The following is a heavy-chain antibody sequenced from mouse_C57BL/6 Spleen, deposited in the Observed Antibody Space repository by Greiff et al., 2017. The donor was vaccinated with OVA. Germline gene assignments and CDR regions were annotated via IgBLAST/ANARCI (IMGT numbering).Heavy chain of an antibody. Sequence: QVQLQQPGAELVRPGSSVKLSCKASGYTFTSYWMHWVKQRPIQGLDWIGNIDPSDSENHYNQKFKDKATLTVDKSSSTAYMQLSSLTSEDSAVYDCARQSNYPYWYFDVWGTGTTVTVSS. D-gene: IGHD2-5*01. J-gene: IGHJ1*03. V-gene: IGHV1-52*01. CDR1: GYTFTSYW. CDR2: IDPSDSEN. CDR3: ARQSNYPYWYFDV.